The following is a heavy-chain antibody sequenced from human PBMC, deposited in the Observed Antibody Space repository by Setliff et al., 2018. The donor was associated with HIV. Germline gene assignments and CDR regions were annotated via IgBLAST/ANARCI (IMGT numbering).Heavy chain of an antibody. CDR1: GYTFTAYY. CDR2: INSNSGGT. Sequence: ASVKVSCKTSGYTFTAYYIHWVRQAPGQGLEWMGWINSNSGGTNYAQKFQGRVTMTRDTSINTAYMELSRLRSDDTAVYYCARGLPVAAAGPIDYWGQGTLVTVSS. J-gene: IGHJ4*02. D-gene: IGHD6-13*01. CDR3: ARGLPVAAAGPIDY. V-gene: IGHV1-2*02.